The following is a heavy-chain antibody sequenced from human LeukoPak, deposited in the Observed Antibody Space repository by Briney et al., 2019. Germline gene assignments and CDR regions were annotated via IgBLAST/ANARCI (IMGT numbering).Heavy chain of an antibody. CDR1: GGSISSSSYY. D-gene: IGHD3-3*01. Sequence: SETLSLTCTVSGGSISSSSYYWGWIRQPPGKGLEWIGSIYYSGSTYYNPSLKSRVTISVDTSKNQFSLKLSSATAADTAVYYCARRGDYDFWSGYLDYWGQGTLVTVSS. CDR2: IYYSGST. CDR3: ARRGDYDFWSGYLDY. J-gene: IGHJ4*02. V-gene: IGHV4-39*01.